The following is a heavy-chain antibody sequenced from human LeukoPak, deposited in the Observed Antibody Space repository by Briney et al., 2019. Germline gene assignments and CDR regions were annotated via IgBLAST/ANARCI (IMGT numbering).Heavy chain of an antibody. CDR3: ARQTLNFDWLLYLDY. Sequence: GGSLILSCAASGFTFSSYAMSWVRQAPGKGLEWVSAISGSGGSTYYADSVKGRFTISRDNSKNTLYPQMNSLRAEDTAVYYCARQTLNFDWLLYLDYWGQGTLVTVSS. V-gene: IGHV3-23*01. J-gene: IGHJ4*02. CDR2: ISGSGGST. D-gene: IGHD3-9*01. CDR1: GFTFSSYA.